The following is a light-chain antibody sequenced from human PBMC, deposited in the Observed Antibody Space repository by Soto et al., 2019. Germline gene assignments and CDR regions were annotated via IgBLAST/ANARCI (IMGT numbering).Light chain of an antibody. CDR1: QSVSSSY. J-gene: IGKJ2*01. V-gene: IGKV3-20*01. CDR2: GAS. CDR3: QQYGSSPHT. Sequence: EIVLTQSTGTLSLSPGERATLSCRASQSVSSSYLAWYQHKPGQAPRLLIYGASSRATGIPDRFSGSGSGTDFTLTISRLEPEDCAVYYCQQYGSSPHTFGQGTKLEIK.